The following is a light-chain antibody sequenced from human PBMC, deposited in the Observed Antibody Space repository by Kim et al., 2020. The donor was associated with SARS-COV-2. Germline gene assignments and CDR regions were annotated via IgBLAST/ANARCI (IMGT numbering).Light chain of an antibody. J-gene: IGKJ4*01. V-gene: IGKV1-8*01. CDR3: QQYYSYPLT. CDR2: AAS. Sequence: AIQMTQSPSSFSASTGDRVTITCRASQGISSYLAWYQQKPGKAPNLLIYAASTLQSGVPSRFSGSGSGTDFTLTISCLQSEDFATYYCQQYYSYPLTFGGGTKLDIK. CDR1: QGISSY.